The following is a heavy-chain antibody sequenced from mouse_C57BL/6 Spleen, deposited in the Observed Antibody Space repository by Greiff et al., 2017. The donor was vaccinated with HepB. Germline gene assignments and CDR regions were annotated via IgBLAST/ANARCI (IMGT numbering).Heavy chain of an antibody. CDR3: ARTGTSYAMDY. Sequence: VKLQQSGAELVKPGASVKISCKASGYAFSSYWMNWVKQRPGKGLEWIGQIYPGDGDTNYNGKFKGKATLTADKSSSTAYMQLSSLTSEDSAVYFCARTGTSYAMDYWGQGTSVTVSS. J-gene: IGHJ4*01. D-gene: IGHD4-1*01. CDR2: IYPGDGDT. V-gene: IGHV1-80*01. CDR1: GYAFSSYW.